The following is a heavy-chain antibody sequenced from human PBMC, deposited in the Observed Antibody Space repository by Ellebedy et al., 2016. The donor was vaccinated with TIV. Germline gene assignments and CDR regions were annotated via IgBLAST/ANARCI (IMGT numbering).Heavy chain of an antibody. D-gene: IGHD3-9*01. CDR1: GGSVSSGSYY. J-gene: IGHJ4*02. V-gene: IGHV4-61*01. CDR2: IYYSGST. Sequence: SETPSLTXTVSGGSVSSGSYYWSWIRQPPGKGLEWIGYIYYSGSTNYNPSLKSRVTISVDTSKNQFSLKLSSVTAADTAVYYCARTTYYDILTGYYITYYFDYWGQGTLVTVSS. CDR3: ARTTYYDILTGYYITYYFDY.